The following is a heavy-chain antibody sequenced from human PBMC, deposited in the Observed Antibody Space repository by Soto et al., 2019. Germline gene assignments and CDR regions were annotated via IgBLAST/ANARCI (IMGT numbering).Heavy chain of an antibody. CDR3: AMGIGGIYRPRRTSYWYFDL. CDR1: GYTFTSYY. Sequence: QVQLVQSRAEVKKPGASVKVSCKASGYTFTSYYMHWVRQAPGQGLEWMGIINPSGGSTSYAQKFQGRVTMTRDTSTSTVYMELSSLRSEDTAVYYCAMGIGGIYRPRRTSYWYFDLWGRGTLVTVSS. CDR2: INPSGGST. J-gene: IGHJ2*01. D-gene: IGHD3-16*02. V-gene: IGHV1-46*03.